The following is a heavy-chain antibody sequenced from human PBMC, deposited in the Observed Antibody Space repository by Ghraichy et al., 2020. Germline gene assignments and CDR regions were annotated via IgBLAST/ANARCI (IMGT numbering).Heavy chain of an antibody. J-gene: IGHJ5*02. Sequence: GGSLRLSCAASGFTVSSNYMSWVRQAPGKGLEWVSVIYSGGSTYYADSVKGRFTISRDNSKNTLYLQMNSLRAEDTAVYYCASNTWGNGWGVPWGQGTLVTVPS. D-gene: IGHD6-25*01. CDR1: GFTVSSNY. CDR2: IYSGGST. CDR3: ASNTWGNGWGVP. V-gene: IGHV3-53*01.